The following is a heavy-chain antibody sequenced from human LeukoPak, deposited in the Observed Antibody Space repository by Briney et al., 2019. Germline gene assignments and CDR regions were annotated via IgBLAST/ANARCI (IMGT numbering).Heavy chain of an antibody. J-gene: IGHJ4*02. CDR1: ACTFSSFA. CDR2: ISSSGSNI. CDR3: VRNGDFNGNVGFDY. V-gene: IGHV3-48*03. Sequence: GGSLRLSCAASACTFSSFAMNWVRQAPGRGLEWLSYISSSGSNIYYAASVKGRFTISRDNAKNSLYLQMNSLRAEDTAIYYCVRNGDFNGNVGFDYWGQGTLVSVSS. D-gene: IGHD4-17*01.